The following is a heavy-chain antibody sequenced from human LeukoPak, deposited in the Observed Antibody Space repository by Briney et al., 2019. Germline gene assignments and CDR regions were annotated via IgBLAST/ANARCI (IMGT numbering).Heavy chain of an antibody. J-gene: IGHJ4*02. V-gene: IGHV4-34*01. D-gene: IGHD2-21*02. CDR1: GGSFSGYY. CDR3: ARGSFCGRIDCYRAYAN. CDR2: INHSGKA. Sequence: PSETLSLTCAVYGGSFSGYYWTWIRQSPGKGQEWIGEINHSGKADYNPSLKTRVTISVDTSKNQFSLKVSSVTAADTAVYFCARGSFCGRIDCYRAYANWGRGTLVTVSS.